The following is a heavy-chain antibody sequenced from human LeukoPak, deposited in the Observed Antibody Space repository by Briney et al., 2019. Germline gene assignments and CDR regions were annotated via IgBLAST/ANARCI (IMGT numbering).Heavy chain of an antibody. CDR2: ISYDGSNK. D-gene: IGHD6-13*01. J-gene: IGHJ4*02. CDR1: GFTFSSYA. Sequence: GGSLRLSCAASGFTFSSYAMHWVRQAPGKGLEWVAVISYDGSNKYYADSVKGRFTISRDNSKNTLYLQINSLRAEDTAVYYCARDPVGSSSWYGGDFDYWGQGTLVTVSS. V-gene: IGHV3-30-3*01. CDR3: ARDPVGSSSWYGGDFDY.